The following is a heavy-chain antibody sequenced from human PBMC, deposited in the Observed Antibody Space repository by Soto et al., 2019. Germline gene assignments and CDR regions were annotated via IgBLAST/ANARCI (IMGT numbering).Heavy chain of an antibody. CDR3: ARGPLVVLNYFES. J-gene: IGHJ4*02. CDR1: GGTFRNYP. Sequence: QVQLVQSGAEVKKPGSSVKVSCKASGGTFRNYPINWVRQAPGQGLEWMGSIFPLTDIPDYAQNFQARLTISEDKSTRTAYMEFRSLTSDDTAMYFCARGPLVVLNYFESWGQGTLVTVSS. CDR2: IFPLTDIP. V-gene: IGHV1-69*02.